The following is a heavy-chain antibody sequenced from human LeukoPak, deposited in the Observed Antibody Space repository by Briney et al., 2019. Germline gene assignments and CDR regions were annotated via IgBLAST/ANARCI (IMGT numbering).Heavy chain of an antibody. CDR1: GFTFSSYW. J-gene: IGHJ6*04. D-gene: IGHD2-2*01. V-gene: IGHV3-74*01. Sequence: GGSLRLSCAASGFTFSSYWMHWVRQAPGKGLVWVSRINSDGSSTSYADSVKGRFTISRDNAKNTLYLQMNSLRAEDTAVYYCARGRICCSSTSCLGDYGMDVWGKGTTVTVSS. CDR3: ARGRICCSSTSCLGDYGMDV. CDR2: INSDGSST.